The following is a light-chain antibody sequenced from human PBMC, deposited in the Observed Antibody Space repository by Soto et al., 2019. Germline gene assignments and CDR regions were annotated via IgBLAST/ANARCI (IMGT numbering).Light chain of an antibody. V-gene: IGKV1-12*01. Sequence: DIQMTQSPSSVSASVGDRVTITCRASQGISSWFAWYQQKPGKAPKLMIYAASTLQSWVPSRFSGSGPGTAITLTISSLQPENFATYYWQQANSFPLTFGQGTRLEFK. CDR3: QQANSFPLT. CDR1: QGISSW. CDR2: AAS. J-gene: IGKJ5*01.